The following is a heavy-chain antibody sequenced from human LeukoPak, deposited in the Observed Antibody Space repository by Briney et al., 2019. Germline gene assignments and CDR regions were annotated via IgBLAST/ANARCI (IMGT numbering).Heavy chain of an antibody. CDR1: GYTFTGYY. V-gene: IGHV1-2*02. D-gene: IGHD6-6*01. CDR3: ARGGQLVSRSFDY. Sequence: ASVKVSCKASGYTFTGYYMHWVRQAPGQGLEWMGWINPNSGGTNYAQKFQGRVTTTRDTSISTAYMELSRLRSDDTAVYYCARGGQLVSRSFDYWGQGTLVTVSS. J-gene: IGHJ4*02. CDR2: INPNSGGT.